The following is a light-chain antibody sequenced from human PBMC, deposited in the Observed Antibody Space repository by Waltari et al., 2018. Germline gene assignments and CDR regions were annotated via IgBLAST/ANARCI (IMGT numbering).Light chain of an antibody. V-gene: IGKV4-1*01. Sequence: DIVMTQSPDSLAVSLGERATINCKSSQTVLNRSSNKNSLAWYQQKAGQPPMLLIKWASTRESGVPDRFSGSGSGTDFTLTIISLQAEDVAVYFCQQYYGSPWTFGQGTKVEIK. CDR1: QTVLNRSSNKNS. CDR2: WAS. CDR3: QQYYGSPWT. J-gene: IGKJ1*01.